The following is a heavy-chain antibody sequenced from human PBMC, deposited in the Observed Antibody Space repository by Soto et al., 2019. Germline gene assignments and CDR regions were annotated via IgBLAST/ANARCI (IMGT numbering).Heavy chain of an antibody. Sequence: ASVKVSCKVSGYTLTELSMHWVRQAPGKGLEWMGGFDPEDGETIYAQKFQGRVTMTEDTSTDTAYMELSSLRSEDTAVYYCATDYPGYGDYQRGTWLFDYWGQGTLVTVSS. D-gene: IGHD4-17*01. CDR2: FDPEDGET. CDR1: GYTLTELS. CDR3: ATDYPGYGDYQRGTWLFDY. J-gene: IGHJ4*02. V-gene: IGHV1-24*01.